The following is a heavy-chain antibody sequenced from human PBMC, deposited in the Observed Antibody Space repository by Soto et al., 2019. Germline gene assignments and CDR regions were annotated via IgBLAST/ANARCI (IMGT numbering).Heavy chain of an antibody. V-gene: IGHV3-21*01. CDR3: ARDLHDYVSFRFDP. Sequence: EVQLVESGGGLVKPGGSLRLSCAASGFTFSNYSMNWVRQAPGKGLEWVSSISTSSGYRYYADSVKGRFTISRDNAKKSLYLQMNSLRAEDTAVYYCARDLHDYVSFRFDPWGQGTLVTASS. J-gene: IGHJ5*02. CDR2: ISTSSGYR. CDR1: GFTFSNYS. D-gene: IGHD3-16*01.